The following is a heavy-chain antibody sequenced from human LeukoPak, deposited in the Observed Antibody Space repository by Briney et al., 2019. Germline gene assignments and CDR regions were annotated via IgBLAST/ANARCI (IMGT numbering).Heavy chain of an antibody. V-gene: IGHV4-34*01. CDR2: INHSGST. J-gene: IGHJ4*02. Sequence: SETLSLTCAVYGGSFSGYYWSWIRQPPGKGLEWIGEINHSGSTNYNPSLKSRVTISVDTSKNQFSLKLRSVTAADTAVYYCARQYGLLWFGALAGLDYWGQGTLVTVSS. CDR1: GGSFSGYY. CDR3: ARQYGLLWFGALAGLDY. D-gene: IGHD3-10*01.